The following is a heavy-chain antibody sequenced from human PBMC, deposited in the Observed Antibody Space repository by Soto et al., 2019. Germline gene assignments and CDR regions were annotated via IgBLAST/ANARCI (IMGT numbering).Heavy chain of an antibody. CDR1: GGSISRGGYY. Sequence: KPSETLSLTCTVSGGSISRGGYYWSWIRQHPGKGLEWSGYIYYSGSTYYNPSLKSRVAISVDTSKNQFSLKLSSVTAAETAVYYCARDSLGPNWNSNGGMDVWGQGTTVTVSS. CDR3: ARDSLGPNWNSNGGMDV. D-gene: IGHD1-7*01. CDR2: IYYSGST. J-gene: IGHJ6*02. V-gene: IGHV4-31*03.